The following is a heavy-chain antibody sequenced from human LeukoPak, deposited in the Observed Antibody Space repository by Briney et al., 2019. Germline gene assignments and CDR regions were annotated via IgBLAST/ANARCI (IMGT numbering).Heavy chain of an antibody. D-gene: IGHD5-12*01. CDR1: GYTFTSYG. J-gene: IGHJ4*02. V-gene: IGHV1-18*04. Sequence: ASVKVSCKASGYTFTSYGMSWVRQAPGQGLEGMGWISAYNGNTNYAQKLQGRVTMTTDTSTSTAYMELRSLRSDDTAVYYCARGRGYSGYSYYFDYWGQGTLVTVSS. CDR2: ISAYNGNT. CDR3: ARGRGYSGYSYYFDY.